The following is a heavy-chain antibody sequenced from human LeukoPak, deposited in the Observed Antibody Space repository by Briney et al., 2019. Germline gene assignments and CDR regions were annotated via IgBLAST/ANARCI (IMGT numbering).Heavy chain of an antibody. CDR2: IKQDGSEK. V-gene: IGHV3-7*04. D-gene: IGHD6-19*01. J-gene: IGHJ4*02. CDR1: GFTFSSYW. Sequence: PGGSLRLSCAASGFTFSSYWMSWVRQAPGKGLEWVANIKQDGSEKYYVDSVKGRFTISRDNAKNSLYLQMNSLRAEDTAVYYWARGSYSSGWSYFDYWGQGTLVTVSS. CDR3: ARGSYSSGWSYFDY.